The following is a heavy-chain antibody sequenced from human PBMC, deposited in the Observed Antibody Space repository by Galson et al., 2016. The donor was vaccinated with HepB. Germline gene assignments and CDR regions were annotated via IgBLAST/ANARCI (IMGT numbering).Heavy chain of an antibody. Sequence: SLRLSCAASGFTFSSYWMHWVRQTPGKGLVWVSRMNSDGIRTSHADSVAGRFTISRDNAKNTLYLQMNSLKAEDTAVYYCARDWYSSPGSWGQGTLVTVSS. V-gene: IGHV3-74*01. D-gene: IGHD6-13*01. J-gene: IGHJ5*02. CDR2: MNSDGIRT. CDR3: ARDWYSSPGS. CDR1: GFTFSSYW.